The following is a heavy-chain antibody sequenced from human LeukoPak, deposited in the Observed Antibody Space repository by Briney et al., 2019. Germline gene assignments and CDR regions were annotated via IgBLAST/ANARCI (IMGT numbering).Heavy chain of an antibody. CDR1: GYTFTSYG. CDR2: ISAYNGNT. D-gene: IGHD1-14*01. J-gene: IGHJ4*02. V-gene: IGHV1-18*03. CDR3: TLYNY. Sequence: GASVKVSCKASGYTFTSYGISWVRQAPGQGLEWMGWISAYNGNTNYAQKFQGRVTMTRDTSASTAYMELSSLRSEDMAVYYCTLYNYWGQGTLVTVSS.